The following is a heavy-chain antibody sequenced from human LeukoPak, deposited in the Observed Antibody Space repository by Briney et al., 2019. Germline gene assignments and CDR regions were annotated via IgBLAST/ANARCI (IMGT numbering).Heavy chain of an antibody. CDR1: GYTFTSYG. CDR3: AVSSLSHPNDY. J-gene: IGHJ4*02. CDR2: ISAYNGNT. Sequence: GASVKVSCKASGYTFTSYGISWVRQAPGQGLEWMGWISAYNGNTNYAQRPQGRVTMTTDTSTSTAYMELRSLRSDDTAVYYCAVSSLSHPNDYWGQGTLVTVSS. V-gene: IGHV1-18*01. D-gene: IGHD6-6*01.